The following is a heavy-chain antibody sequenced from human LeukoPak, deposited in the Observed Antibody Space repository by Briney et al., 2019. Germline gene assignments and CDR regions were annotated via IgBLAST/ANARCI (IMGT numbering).Heavy chain of an antibody. CDR3: ARDRTVGDTPIFDY. J-gene: IGHJ4*02. D-gene: IGHD1-26*01. CDR1: GFTFDDYG. CDR2: INWNGGST. Sequence: GGSLRLSCAASGFTFDDYGLSWVRQAPGKGLEWVSGINWNGGSTGYADSVKGRFTISRDNAKNSLYLQMNSLRAEDTAVYYCARDRTVGDTPIFDYWGQGTLVTVSS. V-gene: IGHV3-20*04.